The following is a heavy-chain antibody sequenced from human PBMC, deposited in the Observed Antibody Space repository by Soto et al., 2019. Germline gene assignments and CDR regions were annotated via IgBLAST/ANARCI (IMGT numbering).Heavy chain of an antibody. D-gene: IGHD3-22*01. CDR1: GYTFTSYC. CDR2: ISAYNGNT. J-gene: IGHJ4*02. Sequence: GASVKVSCKASGYTFTSYCISWVLQAPGQGLEWMGWISAYNGNTNYAQKLQGRVTMTTDTSTSTAYMELRSLRSDDTAVYYCARNPHYYDSSGYLYWGQGTLVTVSS. CDR3: ARNPHYYDSSGYLY. V-gene: IGHV1-18*04.